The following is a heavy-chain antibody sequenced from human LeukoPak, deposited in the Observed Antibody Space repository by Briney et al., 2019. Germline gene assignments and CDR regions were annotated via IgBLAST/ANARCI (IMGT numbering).Heavy chain of an antibody. Sequence: GGSLRLSCAASGFIFSSFWMHWVRQAPGKGLVWVSRINSDGRSTSYADSVKGRFTISRDNAKNTLYLQMNSLRAEDTAVYYCVKSVGGIDYWGQGTLVTVSS. CDR1: GFIFSSFW. J-gene: IGHJ4*02. D-gene: IGHD3-16*01. CDR2: INSDGRST. V-gene: IGHV3-74*01. CDR3: VKSVGGIDY.